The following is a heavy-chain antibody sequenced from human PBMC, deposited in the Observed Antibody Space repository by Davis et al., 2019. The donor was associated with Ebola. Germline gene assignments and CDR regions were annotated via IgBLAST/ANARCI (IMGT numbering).Heavy chain of an antibody. D-gene: IGHD2-2*01. CDR2: IFNSRNT. CDR1: GDSINSHY. Sequence: PSETLSLTCSVSGDSINSHYWSWIRQSPGKGLQWIGYIFNSRNTNYNPSLKSRITISLDRSRTTFSLKLTSVTAADTAIYYCATSHQIRGKDCFDYWDQGNLVIVSS. J-gene: IGHJ4*02. V-gene: IGHV4-59*11. CDR3: ATSHQIRGKDCFDY.